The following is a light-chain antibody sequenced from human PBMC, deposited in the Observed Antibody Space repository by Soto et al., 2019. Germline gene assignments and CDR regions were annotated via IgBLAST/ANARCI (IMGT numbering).Light chain of an antibody. J-gene: IGKJ1*01. Sequence: DIQMTQSPSTLSSSVGDRVTITCRASQSISSWLAWYQQKPGKAPKLLIYKASSLASGVPSRFSGSGSGTEFTLTISSLQPDDVATYYCQQYNSYRTFGQGTKVEIK. V-gene: IGKV1-5*03. CDR1: QSISSW. CDR2: KAS. CDR3: QQYNSYRT.